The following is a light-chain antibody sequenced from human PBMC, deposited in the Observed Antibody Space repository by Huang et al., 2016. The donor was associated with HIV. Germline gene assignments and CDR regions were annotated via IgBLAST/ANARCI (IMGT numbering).Light chain of an antibody. CDR3: QRRSNWPS. V-gene: IGKV3-11*01. CDR2: DAS. CDR1: QNIRNY. J-gene: IGKJ4*02. Sequence: EMFLTQSPGTLSLSPGERATLYCRASQNIRNYLAWYQQKPGQAPRLLIYDASIRATGIPARFSGSGSGTDFTLTISRLEPEDSAVYYCQRRSNWPSFGGGTTVEI.